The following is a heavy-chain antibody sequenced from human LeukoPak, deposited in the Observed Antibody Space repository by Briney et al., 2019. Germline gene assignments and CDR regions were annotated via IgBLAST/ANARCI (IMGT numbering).Heavy chain of an antibody. Sequence: GGSLRLSCEASGFRFSNFEMNWVRQFPGKGLEWVSYIDTTGTLTYYADSVKGRFTISRDNAKKSLYLQMNSPRAEDTAAYYPARDYGVATVYWGAFDIWGQGTMVTVS. J-gene: IGHJ3*02. D-gene: IGHD7-27*01. CDR3: ARDYGVATVYWGAFDI. V-gene: IGHV3-48*03. CDR1: GFRFSNFE. CDR2: IDTTGTLT.